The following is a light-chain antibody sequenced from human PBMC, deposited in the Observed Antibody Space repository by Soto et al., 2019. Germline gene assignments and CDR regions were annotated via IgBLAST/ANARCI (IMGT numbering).Light chain of an antibody. CDR3: QQANSFPFT. J-gene: IGKJ5*01. CDR1: QDISSW. CDR2: AAS. V-gene: IGKV1-12*02. Sequence: DIPMTQSPSSVSASVGDRVTISCRASQDISSWLAWYQQKPGKAPKLLIYAASSLESGVPSRFSGSGSGTDFTLTISSLQPEDFATYYCQQANSFPFTFGQGTRLEIK.